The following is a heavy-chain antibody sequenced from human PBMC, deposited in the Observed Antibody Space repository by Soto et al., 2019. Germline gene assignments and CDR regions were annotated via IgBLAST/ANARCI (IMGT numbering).Heavy chain of an antibody. J-gene: IGHJ1*01. V-gene: IGHV4-31*03. Sequence: PSETLSLTCPVSGYSISSCGYYWSWSRQHPGKGLEWIGYIYYSGSTYYNPSLKSRVTISVDTSKNQFSLKLSSVTAADTAVYYCARVTRIAAAGTSEYFQHWGQGTLVTVSS. CDR1: GYSISSCGYY. CDR3: ARVTRIAAAGTSEYFQH. CDR2: IYYSGST. D-gene: IGHD6-13*01.